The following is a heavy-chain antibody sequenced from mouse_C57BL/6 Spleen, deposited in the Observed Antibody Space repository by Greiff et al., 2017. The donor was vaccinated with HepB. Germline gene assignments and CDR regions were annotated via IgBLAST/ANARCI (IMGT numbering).Heavy chain of an antibody. Sequence: VQLQQSGAELVKPGASVKLSCTASGFNIKDYYMHWVKQRTEQGLEWIGRIDPEDGETKYAPKFPGKATITADTSSNTAYLQLSSLTSEDTAVYYCAREGLSYYFDYWGQGTTLTVSS. V-gene: IGHV14-2*01. CDR2: IDPEDGET. CDR3: AREGLSYYFDY. D-gene: IGHD1-1*02. J-gene: IGHJ2*01. CDR1: GFNIKDYY.